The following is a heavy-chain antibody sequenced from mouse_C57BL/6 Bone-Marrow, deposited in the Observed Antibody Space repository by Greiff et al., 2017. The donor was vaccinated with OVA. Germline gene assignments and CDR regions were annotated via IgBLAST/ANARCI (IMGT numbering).Heavy chain of an antibody. V-gene: IGHV1-4*01. D-gene: IGHD1-1*01. CDR3: ASRRLRSQGYFDV. Sequence: QVQLQQSGAELARPGASVKMSCKASGYTFTSYTMHWVKQRPGQGLEWIGYINPSSGYTKYNQKFKDKATLTADKSSSTAYMQLSSLTSEDSAVYYCASRRLRSQGYFDVWGTGTTVTVSS. J-gene: IGHJ1*03. CDR1: GYTFTSYT. CDR2: INPSSGYT.